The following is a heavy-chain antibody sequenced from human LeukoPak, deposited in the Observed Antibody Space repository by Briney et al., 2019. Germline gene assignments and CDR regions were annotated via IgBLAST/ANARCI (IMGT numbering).Heavy chain of an antibody. Sequence: GGSLRLSCAASGFTFSSYEMNWARQAPGKGLEWVLVIYSGGSAYYADSVKGRFSISRDKSKNTLYLQMNSLRAEDTAVYYCAIRKSGNAIDYWGQGTLVTVSS. CDR2: IYSGGSA. CDR3: AIRKSGNAIDY. J-gene: IGHJ4*02. V-gene: IGHV3-66*01. D-gene: IGHD5-12*01. CDR1: GFTFSSYE.